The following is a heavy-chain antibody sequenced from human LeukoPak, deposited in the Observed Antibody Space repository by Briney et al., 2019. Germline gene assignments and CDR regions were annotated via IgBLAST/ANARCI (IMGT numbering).Heavy chain of an antibody. V-gene: IGHV1-18*01. D-gene: IGHD6-6*01. CDR1: GYTFTSYG. J-gene: IGHJ4*02. CDR3: AASSIAALSSDY. CDR2: ISAYNGNT. Sequence: ASVKVSCKASGYTFTSYGISWVRQVPGQGLEWMGWISAYNGNTNYAQKLQGSVTMTTDTSTSTAYMELRSLRSDDTAVYYCAASSIAALSSDYWGQGTLVTVSS.